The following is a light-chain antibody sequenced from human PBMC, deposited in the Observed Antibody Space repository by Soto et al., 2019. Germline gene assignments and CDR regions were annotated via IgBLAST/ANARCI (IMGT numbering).Light chain of an antibody. J-gene: IGKJ1*01. Sequence: EIQMTQSPSSLSASVVSRVTITCRASQSIVTYLNWYLQKPGKAPKLLIYAASNLQSGVPSRFSGSGSGTDFTLTISSLQPEDFATYFCQQSYSTPPWTFGQGTKVDI. CDR3: QQSYSTPPWT. V-gene: IGKV1-39*01. CDR2: AAS. CDR1: QSIVTY.